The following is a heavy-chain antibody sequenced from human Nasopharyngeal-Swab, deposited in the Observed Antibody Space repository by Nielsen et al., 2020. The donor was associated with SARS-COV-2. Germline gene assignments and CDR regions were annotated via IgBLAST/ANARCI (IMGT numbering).Heavy chain of an antibody. CDR1: GFTFSSFA. J-gene: IGHJ6*03. CDR3: ARDSVYNFGVFIITTSFMDV. V-gene: IGHV3-30*04. Sequence: GGSLRLSCAASGFTFSSFAMHWVRQAPGKGLEWVGLISYDGSHENYADSVRGRFTISRDNSKDTVHLQMNSLRPEDTAAYYCARDSVYNFGVFIITTSFMDVWGKGTTVTVSS. D-gene: IGHD3-3*01. CDR2: ISYDGSHE.